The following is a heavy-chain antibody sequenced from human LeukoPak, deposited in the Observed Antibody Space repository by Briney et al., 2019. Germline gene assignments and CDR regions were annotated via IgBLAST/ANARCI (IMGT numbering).Heavy chain of an antibody. J-gene: IGHJ3*02. CDR1: GGSISSYY. D-gene: IGHD3-10*01. CDR3: ARWVYYGSGTLRVAAFDI. Sequence: SETLSLTCTVSGGSISSYYWSRIRQPAGKGLEWIGRIYTSGSTNYNPSLKSRVTMSVDTSKNQFSLKLSSVTAADTAVYYCARWVYYGSGTLRVAAFDIWGQGTMVTVSS. CDR2: IYTSGST. V-gene: IGHV4-4*07.